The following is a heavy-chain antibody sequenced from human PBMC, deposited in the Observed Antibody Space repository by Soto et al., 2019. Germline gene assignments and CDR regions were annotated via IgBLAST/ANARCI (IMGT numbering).Heavy chain of an antibody. V-gene: IGHV3-23*01. Sequence: GGSLRLSCTASGFTFSNYAMSWVRQAPGKGLEWVSAISGSGGSTYYADSVKGRFTISRDNSKNTLYLQMNSLRAEDTAVYYCAKFPSYYYGSGSYYYFYYGMDVWGQGTTVTVSS. D-gene: IGHD3-10*01. CDR3: AKFPSYYYGSGSYYYFYYGMDV. J-gene: IGHJ6*02. CDR2: ISGSGGST. CDR1: GFTFSNYA.